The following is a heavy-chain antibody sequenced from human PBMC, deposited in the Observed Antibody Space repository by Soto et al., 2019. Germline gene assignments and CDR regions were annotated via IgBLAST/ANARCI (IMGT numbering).Heavy chain of an antibody. CDR3: AKDYSGYDYYYYYGMDV. CDR1: GFTFSSYG. V-gene: IGHV3-30*18. D-gene: IGHD5-12*01. CDR2: ISYDGSNK. Sequence: GGSLRLSCAASGFTFSSYGRHWVRQAPGKGLEWVAVISYDGSNKYYADSVKGRFTISRDNSKNTLYLQMNSLRAEDTAVYYCAKDYSGYDYYYYYGMDVWGQGTTVTVSS. J-gene: IGHJ6*02.